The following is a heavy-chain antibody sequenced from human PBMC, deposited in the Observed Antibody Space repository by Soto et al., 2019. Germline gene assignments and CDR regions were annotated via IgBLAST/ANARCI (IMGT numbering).Heavy chain of an antibody. CDR2: IWYDGKDK. J-gene: IGHJ4*02. V-gene: IGHV3-33*01. Sequence: GGSLRLSCAASGFTFSNYGIHWVRQAPGKGLEWVAVIWYDGKDKFYADSVKGRFTISRDNSKNTLYLQMNSLRAEDTAVYYCARDGVSPRHFDYWGQGTLVTVSS. D-gene: IGHD6-13*01. CDR1: GFTFSNYG. CDR3: ARDGVSPRHFDY.